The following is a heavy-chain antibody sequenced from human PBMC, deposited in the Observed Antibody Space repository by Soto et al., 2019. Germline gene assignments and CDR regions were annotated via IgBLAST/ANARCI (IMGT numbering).Heavy chain of an antibody. Sequence: EVQLVESGGGLVKPGGSLRLSCAASGFTFSIFTMNWVRQAPGKGLEWVSSFSSVSSYIYYADSVKGRFTISRDNAKNSLYLQMNSLTAEDTAVYYCARGSGGLDVWGQGTTVTFSS. J-gene: IGHJ6*02. D-gene: IGHD3-10*01. CDR3: ARGSGGLDV. CDR2: FSSVSSYI. CDR1: GFTFSIFT. V-gene: IGHV3-21*01.